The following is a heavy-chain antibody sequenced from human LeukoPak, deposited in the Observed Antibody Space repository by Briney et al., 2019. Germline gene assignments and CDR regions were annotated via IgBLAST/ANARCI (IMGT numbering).Heavy chain of an antibody. CDR3: ARGPTYDFWSGYFDY. Sequence: PSETLSLTCTVSSGSISSSSYYWSWIRQPPGKGLEWIGSIYYSGSTYYNPSLKSRVTISVDTSKNQFSLKLSSVTAVDTSVYYCARGPTYDFWSGYFDYWGQGTLVTVSS. D-gene: IGHD3-3*01. J-gene: IGHJ4*02. CDR1: SGSISSSSYY. CDR2: IYYSGST. V-gene: IGHV4-39*01.